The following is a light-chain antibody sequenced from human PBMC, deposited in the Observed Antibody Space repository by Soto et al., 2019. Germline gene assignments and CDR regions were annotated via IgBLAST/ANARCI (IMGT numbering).Light chain of an antibody. J-gene: IGLJ2*01. CDR1: SIDVGGYIY. V-gene: IGLV2-11*01. CDR3: CSYAGNATSL. Sequence: QSALTQPRSVSGSPGQSVTISCTGTSIDVGGYIYVSWDQQHPGKAPKLIIYCVSKRPSGVPDRFSCSKSGTASSLTISGLQAEDEADYYCCSYAGNATSLFGGGTKLTVL. CDR2: CVS.